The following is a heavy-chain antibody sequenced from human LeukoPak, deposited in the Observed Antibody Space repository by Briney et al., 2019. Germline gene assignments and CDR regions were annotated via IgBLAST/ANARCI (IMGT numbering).Heavy chain of an antibody. CDR3: ARDVSAYGHVDY. V-gene: IGHV4-39*07. J-gene: IGHJ4*02. CDR1: GGSISSSSYY. CDR2: IFHSGST. Sequence: PSETLSLTCTVSGGSISSSSYYWGWIRQPPGKGLEWIGNIFHSGSTYYNPSLKSRVTISVDTSKDQFSLQLSSVTAADTAVYYCARDVSAYGHVDYWGQGTLVTVSS. D-gene: IGHD3-16*01.